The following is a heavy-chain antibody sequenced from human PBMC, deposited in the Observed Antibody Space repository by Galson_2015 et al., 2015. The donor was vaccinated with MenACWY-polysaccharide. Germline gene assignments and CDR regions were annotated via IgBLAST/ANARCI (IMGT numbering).Heavy chain of an antibody. V-gene: IGHV1-8*01. Sequence: SVKVSCKASGYTFTNYDINWVRQAPGQGLEWMAWMNPNSGNSGYAQKFHGRVTLTKDTSINTAYLELSSLRSDDTAMYYCARTFGDLDYWGRGTLVTVSS. CDR3: ARTFGDLDY. CDR2: MNPNSGNS. D-gene: IGHD3-10*01. J-gene: IGHJ4*02. CDR1: GYTFTNYD.